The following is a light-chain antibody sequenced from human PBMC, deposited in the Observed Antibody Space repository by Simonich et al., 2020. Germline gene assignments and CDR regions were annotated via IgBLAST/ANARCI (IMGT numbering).Light chain of an antibody. V-gene: IGLV3-9*01. CDR3: QVWDSSTVV. CDR1: NIGSKS. J-gene: IGLJ2*01. Sequence: SYVLTQPPSVSVAPGKTARITCGGNNIGSKSVNWYQQKPGQATVLVIYRYSNRPSGIPERFSGSNSGNTATPTISRAQAGDEADYYCQVWDSSTVVFGGGTKLTVL. CDR2: RYS.